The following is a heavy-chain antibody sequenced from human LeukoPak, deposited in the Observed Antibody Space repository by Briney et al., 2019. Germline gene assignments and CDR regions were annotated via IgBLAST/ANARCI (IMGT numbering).Heavy chain of an antibody. V-gene: IGHV1-69*13. D-gene: IGHD2-2*01. CDR2: IIPIFGTA. Sequence: ASVTVSCKASGGTFSSYAISWVRQPPGQGHEWMGGIIPIFGTANNAQKFQGRVTITADESTSTAYMELSSLRSEDTAVYYCATSLEADPYCSSTSCYGSYYYYGMDVWGQGATVTVSS. J-gene: IGHJ6*02. CDR1: GGTFSSYA. CDR3: ATSLEADPYCSSTSCYGSYYYYGMDV.